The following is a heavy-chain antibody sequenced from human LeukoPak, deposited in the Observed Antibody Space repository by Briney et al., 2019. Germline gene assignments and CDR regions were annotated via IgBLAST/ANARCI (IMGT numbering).Heavy chain of an antibody. Sequence: PGGSLRLSCTASGFTFSSYAMSWVRQAPGKGLEWVSTISGGGGRTYYADSVKGRFTISRGNSKNTLYLQMNSLRAEDTAVYYCARATAAAAANTGVFDYWGQGTLVTVSS. CDR2: ISGGGGRT. V-gene: IGHV3-23*01. CDR3: ARATAAAAANTGVFDY. J-gene: IGHJ4*02. CDR1: GFTFSSYA. D-gene: IGHD6-13*01.